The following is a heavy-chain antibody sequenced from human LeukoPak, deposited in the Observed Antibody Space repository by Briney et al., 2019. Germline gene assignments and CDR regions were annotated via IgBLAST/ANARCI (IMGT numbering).Heavy chain of an antibody. V-gene: IGHV3-73*01. CDR2: IRSKTKNYAT. CDR1: GFTFSGSA. CDR3: TTQFITVPGGY. Sequence: RTGGSLRLSCAASGFTFSGSAMHWVRQASGKGLGWVGRIRSKTKNYATSYAASVEGRFTISRDDSKNTAYLQIKSLKTEDTAVYYCTTQFITVPGGYWGQGTLVTVSS. D-gene: IGHD4-17*01. J-gene: IGHJ4*02.